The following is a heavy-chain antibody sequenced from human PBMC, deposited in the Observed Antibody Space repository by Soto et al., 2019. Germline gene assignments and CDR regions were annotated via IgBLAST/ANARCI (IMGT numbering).Heavy chain of an antibody. Sequence: QITLKESGPTLVKPTQTLTLTCTFSGFSLSTSGVGVGWIRQPPGKALEWLALIYWDDDKRYSPSLKSRLTITKDTSKNHVVLTMTNMDPVDTATYYCAHSVVSVWFGELYRVGDYFDYWGQGTLVTVSS. J-gene: IGHJ4*02. CDR3: AHSVVSVWFGELYRVGDYFDY. V-gene: IGHV2-5*02. CDR1: GFSLSTSGVG. D-gene: IGHD3-10*01. CDR2: IYWDDDK.